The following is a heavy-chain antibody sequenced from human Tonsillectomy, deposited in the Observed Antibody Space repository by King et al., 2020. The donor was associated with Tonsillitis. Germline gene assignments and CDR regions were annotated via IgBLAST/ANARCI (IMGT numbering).Heavy chain of an antibody. CDR1: GFTVSSNY. V-gene: IGHV3-66*01. Sequence: VQLVESGGGLVQPGGSLRLSCAASGFTVSSNYMSWVRQAPGKGLEWVSVIYSGGSTYYADSVKGRFTISRDNSKNTLYLQMNSLRAEDTAVYYCARDRLYWWDESVAAIDLGVGMDVWGQGTTVTVSS. CDR2: IYSGGST. CDR3: ARDRLYWWDESVAAIDLGVGMDV. D-gene: IGHD2-15*01. J-gene: IGHJ6*02.